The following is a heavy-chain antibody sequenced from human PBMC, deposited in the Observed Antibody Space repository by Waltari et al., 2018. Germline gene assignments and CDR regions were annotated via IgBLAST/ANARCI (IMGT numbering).Heavy chain of an antibody. CDR2: ISSSSSYV. D-gene: IGHD3-3*01. V-gene: IGHV3-21*01. CDR1: GFTFSSYS. CDR3: ARDRDYDFWSGHYYYYGMDV. J-gene: IGHJ6*02. Sequence: EVQLVESGGGLVKPGGSLRLSCAASGFTFSSYSMNWVRQAPGKGLEWVSSISSSSSYVYDADSVKGRFTIARDNAKNSLYLQMNSLRAEDTAVYYCARDRDYDFWSGHYYYYGMDVWGQGTTVTVSS.